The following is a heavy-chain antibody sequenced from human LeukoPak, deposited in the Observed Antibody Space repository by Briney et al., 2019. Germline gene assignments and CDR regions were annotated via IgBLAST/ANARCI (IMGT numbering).Heavy chain of an antibody. CDR1: GGSISGYY. CDR2: VYTSGST. CDR3: ARLITGTTTAFDI. Sequence: SETLSLTCSVSGGSISGYYWTWLRQPAGKGLEWIGRVYTSGSTHYNPSLKTRLTMSVDTSKNQFSLKLSSVTAADTAVYYCARLITGTTTAFDIWGQGTMITVSS. V-gene: IGHV4-4*07. D-gene: IGHD1-7*01. J-gene: IGHJ3*02.